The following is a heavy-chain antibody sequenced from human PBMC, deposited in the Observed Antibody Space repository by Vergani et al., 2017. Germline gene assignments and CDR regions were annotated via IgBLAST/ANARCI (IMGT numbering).Heavy chain of an antibody. CDR2: ISSNGGST. D-gene: IGHD2-2*01. V-gene: IGHV3-64*02. Sequence: EVQLVESGEGLVQPGGSLRLSCAASGFTFSSYAMHWVRQAPGKGLEYVSAISSNGGSTYYADSVKGRFTISRDNSKNTLYLQMGSLRAEDMAVYYCARGSNRYCSSTSCAIDYWGRGTLVTVSS. CDR1: GFTFSSYA. CDR3: ARGSNRYCSSTSCAIDY. J-gene: IGHJ4*02.